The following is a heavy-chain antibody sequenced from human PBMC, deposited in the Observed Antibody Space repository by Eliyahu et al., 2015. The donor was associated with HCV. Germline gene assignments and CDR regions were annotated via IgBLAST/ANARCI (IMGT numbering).Heavy chain of an antibody. Sequence: QVQLVESGGGVLQPGASLRLSCTVXGFTFXSYAMHWVRQAPGKGLEWXALISFDEKRKFHSDSVKGRFTVSRDNSKNILYLQXNNLRPDDTAVYYCVRDREYGDYVTGFLEYWGQGTLVTVSS. CDR2: ISFDEKRK. CDR3: VRDREYGDYVTGFLEY. CDR1: GFTFXSYA. J-gene: IGHJ4*02. V-gene: IGHV3-30*04. D-gene: IGHD4-17*01.